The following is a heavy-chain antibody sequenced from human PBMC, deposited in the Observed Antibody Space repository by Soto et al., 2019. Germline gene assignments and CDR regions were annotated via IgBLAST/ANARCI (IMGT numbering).Heavy chain of an antibody. V-gene: IGHV3-53*01. CDR1: GFTVSINY. CDR3: ARERDGHNPNWFDL. Sequence: GGSLSLSCAVSGFTVSINYMSWVRQPPGKGPEWVSDIYSGGSTYYADSVKGRFIISRDNSKNTLYLQMNSLRAEDTAVYYCARERDGHNPNWFDLWGQGTLVTVSS. D-gene: IGHD2-8*01. CDR2: IYSGGST. J-gene: IGHJ5*02.